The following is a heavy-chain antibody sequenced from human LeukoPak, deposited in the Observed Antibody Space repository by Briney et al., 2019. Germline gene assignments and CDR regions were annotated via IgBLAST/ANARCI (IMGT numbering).Heavy chain of an antibody. CDR1: GGSISSYY. V-gene: IGHV4-59*01. Sequence: SETLSLTCIVSGGSISSYYWSWIRQPPGKGLEWIGYIYYSGSTNYNPSLKSRVTISVDTSKNQFSLKLSSVTAADTAVYYCARSVSWGLLVRDDAFDIWGQGTMVTVSS. CDR2: IYYSGST. J-gene: IGHJ3*02. CDR3: ARSVSWGLLVRDDAFDI. D-gene: IGHD2-21*01.